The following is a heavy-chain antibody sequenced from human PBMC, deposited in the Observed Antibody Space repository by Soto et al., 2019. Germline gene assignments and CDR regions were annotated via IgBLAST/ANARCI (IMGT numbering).Heavy chain of an antibody. D-gene: IGHD2-2*01. V-gene: IGHV4-59*03. CDR2: IYDDGTT. J-gene: IGHJ3*01. CDR3: VSSRSAIYGDALDV. CDR1: GGSISSYF. Sequence: LSLTCSVSGGSISSYFRNWLRQPPGKGLEWIGYIYDDGTTDYNPSLKSRVTILLDMSKNQFSLKLSSVTAADTAVYYCVSSRSAIYGDALDVWGQGTMVTVSS.